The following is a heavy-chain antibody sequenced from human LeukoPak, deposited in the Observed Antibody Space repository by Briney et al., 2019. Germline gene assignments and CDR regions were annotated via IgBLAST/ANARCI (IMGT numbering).Heavy chain of an antibody. CDR3: ARSKPYYYDSSGYCDY. Sequence: PSETLSLTCTVSGGSISSYYWSWIRQPPGKGLEWIGYIYYSGSTNYNPSLKSRVTISVDTSKNQFSLKLSSVTAADTAVYYCARSKPYYYDSSGYCDYWGQGTLVTVSS. J-gene: IGHJ4*02. V-gene: IGHV4-59*12. CDR2: IYYSGST. D-gene: IGHD3-22*01. CDR1: GGSISSYY.